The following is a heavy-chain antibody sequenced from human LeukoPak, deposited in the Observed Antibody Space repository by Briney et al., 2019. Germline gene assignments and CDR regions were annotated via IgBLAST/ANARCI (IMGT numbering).Heavy chain of an antibody. CDR2: IYYSGST. D-gene: IGHD5-18*01. J-gene: IGHJ4*02. CDR1: GGSISSSSYY. V-gene: IGHV4-39*01. Sequence: KPSETLSLTCTVSGGSISSSSYYWGWIRQPPGKGLEWIGSIYYSGSTYYNPSLKSRVTISVDTSKNQFSLKLSSVTAADTAVYYCARGYSYEYYFDYWGQGTLVTVSS. CDR3: ARGYSYEYYFDY.